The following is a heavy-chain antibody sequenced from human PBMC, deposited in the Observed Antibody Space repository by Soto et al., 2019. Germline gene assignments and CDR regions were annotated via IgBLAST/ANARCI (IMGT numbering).Heavy chain of an antibody. D-gene: IGHD3-22*01. CDR2: ISATGST. V-gene: IGHV4-30-4*01. Sequence: TQSLTGKDSCGDLRHNEYDWIWIRQPPGKGLEWIGYISATGSTSYNPSLKSRLFISGDASTNQFSVELSSVTAADTAIYHCARGGYYYHSSRLFHLCGQATLVT. CDR3: ARGGYYYHSSRLFHL. J-gene: IGHJ3*01. CDR1: CGDLRHNEYD.